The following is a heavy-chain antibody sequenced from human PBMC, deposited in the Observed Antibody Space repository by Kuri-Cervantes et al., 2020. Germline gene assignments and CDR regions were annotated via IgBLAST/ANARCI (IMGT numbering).Heavy chain of an antibody. CDR3: AKSDATTYYDFWSGYYSGFDY. V-gene: IGHV3-30*07. D-gene: IGHD3-3*01. Sequence: GGSLRLSCAASGFTFGSYAMHWVRQAPGKGLEWVAVISYDGSNKYYADSVKGRFTISRDNSKNTLYLQMNSLRAEDTAVYYCAKSDATTYYDFWSGYYSGFDYWGQGTLVTVSS. CDR2: ISYDGSNK. CDR1: GFTFGSYA. J-gene: IGHJ4*02.